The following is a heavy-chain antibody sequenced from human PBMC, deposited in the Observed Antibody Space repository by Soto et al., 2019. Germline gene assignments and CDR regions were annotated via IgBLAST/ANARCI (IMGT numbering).Heavy chain of an antibody. V-gene: IGHV3-33*01. CDR1: GFAFKFCG. Sequence: QEQLVESGGGVVQPGGSLRLSCAASGFAFKFCGMHWVRQAPGKGLEWVAVIWNDGRTTFYVDSVRGRFTVSRDDSKNTLCLQLTSLRLEDTAMYFCARDDGYGDPEYFQLWGQGTLVIVSS. D-gene: IGHD4-17*01. CDR2: IWNDGRTT. J-gene: IGHJ1*01. CDR3: ARDDGYGDPEYFQL.